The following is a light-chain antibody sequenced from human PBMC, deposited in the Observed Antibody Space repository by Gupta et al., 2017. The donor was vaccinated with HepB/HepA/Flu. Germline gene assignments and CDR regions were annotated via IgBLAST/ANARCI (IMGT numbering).Light chain of an antibody. J-gene: IGLJ2*01. CDR2: VNC. Sequence: QSVLTQPPSVSGPPLQRVTIPCTGSSSNIGAGYDVHGYQQLPRTAHKPLILVNCNRPSGVPDRFSGSYAATSASPAIIAIPAEDEADYDGQSYERSLSGTAEFVFGGGTKLTVL. CDR3: QSYERSLSGTAEFV. CDR1: SSNIGAGYD. V-gene: IGLV1-40*01.